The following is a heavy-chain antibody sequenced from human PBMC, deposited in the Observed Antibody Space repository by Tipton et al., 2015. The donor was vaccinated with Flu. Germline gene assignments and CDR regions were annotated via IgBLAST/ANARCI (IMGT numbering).Heavy chain of an antibody. CDR2: IYNSGST. J-gene: IGHJ5*02. CDR3: ARGTIYYDSRGFEYYRFGP. Sequence: TLSLTCTVSGGSISSRSYYWGWIRQPPGKGLEWIGNIYNSGSTYYNPSLKSRVTISIDTSKNQFSLKLSSVTAADTAVYYCARGTIYYDSRGFEYYRFGPWGQGSLVSVSS. V-gene: IGHV4-39*07. CDR1: GGSISSRSYY. D-gene: IGHD3-22*01.